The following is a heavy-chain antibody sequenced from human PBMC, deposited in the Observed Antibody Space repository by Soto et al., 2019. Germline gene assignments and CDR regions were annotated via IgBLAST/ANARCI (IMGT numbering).Heavy chain of an antibody. CDR1: GFNFRGYY. Sequence: EVQRLESGGGLVQPGGSLRLSCVASGFNFRGYYMAWVRQAPVKGPEWVSGTSPDSDNTQYEDSVKGRFTISRDNSKNTLFLQLDSLRAEDTDVYYFAKDLHGYGMDVWGQGTTVTVSS. CDR2: TSPDSDNT. J-gene: IGHJ6*02. CDR3: AKDLHGYGMDV. V-gene: IGHV3-23*01.